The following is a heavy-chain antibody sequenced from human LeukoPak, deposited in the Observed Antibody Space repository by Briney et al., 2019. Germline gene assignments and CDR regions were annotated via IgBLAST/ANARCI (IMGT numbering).Heavy chain of an antibody. CDR1: GFTFSSYW. D-gene: IGHD2-21*02. J-gene: IGHJ1*01. CDR2: ISTDGTYT. V-gene: IGHV3-74*03. Sequence: GGSLRLSCAASGFTFSSYWMHWVRQAPGKGLVWVSRISTDGTYTEYADSVKGRFTIPRDNAKDTLYLQVNSLRAEDTAVYYCAITVDCRASTDCYSYFHHWGQGTLVTVSS. CDR3: AITVDCRASTDCYSYFHH.